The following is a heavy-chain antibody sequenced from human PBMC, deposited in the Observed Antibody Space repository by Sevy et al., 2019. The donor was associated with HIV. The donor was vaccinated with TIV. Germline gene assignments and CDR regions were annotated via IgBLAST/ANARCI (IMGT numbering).Heavy chain of an antibody. D-gene: IGHD3-22*01. CDR1: GFSFVTYA. V-gene: IGHV3-23*01. J-gene: IGHJ3*02. CDR2: ISGSGGST. CDR3: AKDVYDSSGYDPMGAFDI. Sequence: GGSLRLSCAASGFSFVTYAMSCVRQPPGKGLEWVSGISGSGGSTYYADSVKGRFTISRDNSKNTLYLQMNSLRAEDTGVYYCAKDVYDSSGYDPMGAFDIWGQGTMVPVSS.